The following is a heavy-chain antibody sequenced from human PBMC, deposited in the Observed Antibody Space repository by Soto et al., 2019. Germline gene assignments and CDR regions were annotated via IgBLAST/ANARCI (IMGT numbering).Heavy chain of an antibody. Sequence: SETLSLTCTVSGGSISSGDYYWSWIRQPPGKGLEWIGYIYYSGSTYYNPSLKSRVTISVDTSKNQFSLKLSSVTAADTAVYYCARAKGFPHYYYGMDVWGQGTSVTVSS. D-gene: IGHD3-10*01. CDR3: ARAKGFPHYYYGMDV. V-gene: IGHV4-30-4*01. CDR2: IYYSGST. CDR1: GGSISSGDYY. J-gene: IGHJ6*02.